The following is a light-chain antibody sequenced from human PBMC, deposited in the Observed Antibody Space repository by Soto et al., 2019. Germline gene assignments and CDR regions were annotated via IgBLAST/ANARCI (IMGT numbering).Light chain of an antibody. Sequence: DIQMTQSPSTLSASVGDSVTITGRSSQSISSGSAWYQQKPGKAPKLLIYTASNLESGVPSRFLGSGSGTEFTLTITSLQPDDFATYYCQQYNSQSTFGQGTKVDIK. CDR2: TAS. J-gene: IGKJ1*01. CDR1: QSISSG. CDR3: QQYNSQST. V-gene: IGKV1-5*03.